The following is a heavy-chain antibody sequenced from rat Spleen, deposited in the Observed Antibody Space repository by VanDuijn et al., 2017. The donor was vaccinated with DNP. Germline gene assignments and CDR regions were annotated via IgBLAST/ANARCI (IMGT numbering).Heavy chain of an antibody. CDR1: GFTFSDYN. CDR3: TRYYDSFDY. Sequence: EVQLVESGGGLVQPGRSLKLSCVASGFTFSDYNMAWVRQAPKKGLEWVATISYDGTRTYYLASVKGRFTISRDYAKPTLYLQMDSLRSEDTATYYCTRYYDSFDYWGQGTLVTVSS. CDR2: ISYDGTRT. J-gene: IGHJ3*01. D-gene: IGHD1-6*01. V-gene: IGHV5-7*01.